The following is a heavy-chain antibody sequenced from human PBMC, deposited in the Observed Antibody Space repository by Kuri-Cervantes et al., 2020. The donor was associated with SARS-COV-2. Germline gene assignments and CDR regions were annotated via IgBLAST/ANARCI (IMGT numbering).Heavy chain of an antibody. CDR1: GYSFTSYW. V-gene: IGHV5-51*01. D-gene: IGHD2-21*02. CDR2: IYPGDSDT. CDR3: ARLEVLVTAIPFDS. J-gene: IGHJ4*02. Sequence: GESLKISCKGSGYSFTSYWIGWVRQMPGKGLEWMGIIYPGDSDTRYSPSFQGQVTFSVDKSTNTAYLQWSFLKPSDSAIYYCARLEVLVTAIPFDSWGQGTLVTVSS.